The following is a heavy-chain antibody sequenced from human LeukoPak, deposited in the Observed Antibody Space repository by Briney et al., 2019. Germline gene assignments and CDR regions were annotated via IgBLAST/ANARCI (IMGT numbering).Heavy chain of an antibody. Sequence: PGGSLRLSCAASRFSFSSYSMNWVRQAPGKGLEWVSSIDWSSTYTYYADSVKGRFTISRDNAKNSLYLQMNNLRAEDTAVYYCARDYSGWSRDCWGQGTLVTVSS. CDR1: RFSFSSYS. CDR3: ARDYSGWSRDC. J-gene: IGHJ4*02. D-gene: IGHD6-19*01. V-gene: IGHV3-21*01. CDR2: IDWSSTYT.